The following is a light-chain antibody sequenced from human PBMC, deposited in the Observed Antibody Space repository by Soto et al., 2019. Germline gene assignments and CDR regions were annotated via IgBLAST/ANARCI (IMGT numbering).Light chain of an antibody. CDR2: DVS. CDR3: SSSSTSGTLVV. CDR1: SSEIGGSNS. J-gene: IGLJ3*02. Sequence: QSVLTQPASVSGSPGQTIIISCTGTSSEIGGSNSVSWYQQHPDRAPKLILFDVSHRPSKIPDRFSGSQSGTTAFLTISGLQAVDEADYYCSSSSTSGTLVVFGGGTKLTVL. V-gene: IGLV2-14*01.